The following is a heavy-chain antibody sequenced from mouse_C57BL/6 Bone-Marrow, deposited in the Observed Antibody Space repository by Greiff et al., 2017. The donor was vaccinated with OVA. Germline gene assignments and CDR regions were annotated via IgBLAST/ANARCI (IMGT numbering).Heavy chain of an antibody. Sequence: EVKLMESGPGLVKPSQSLSLTCSVTGYSIPSGYYWNWIRQFPGNKLEWMGYISYDGSNNYNPSLKNRISITRDTSKNQFVLKLNSVTTEDTATYYCAAPNPFAYWGQGTLVTVSA. V-gene: IGHV3-6*01. CDR1: GYSIPSGYY. J-gene: IGHJ3*01. CDR3: AAPNPFAY. CDR2: ISYDGSN.